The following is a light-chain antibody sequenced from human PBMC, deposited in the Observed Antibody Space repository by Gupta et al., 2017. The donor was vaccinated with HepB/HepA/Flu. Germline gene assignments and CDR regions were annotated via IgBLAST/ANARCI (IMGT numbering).Light chain of an antibody. J-gene: IGLJ3*02. CDR2: YND. CDR3: AAWHDRVDAPV. V-gene: IGLV1-44*01. CDR1: TSNIGVNT. Sequence: QAVLTQPPSASGTPRQRVTISCSGSTSNIGVNTVNWYQHLPGSAPKLLIYYNDRRPSGVPDRFSASKSGTSASLAISGLQSGDEAVYYCAAWHDRVDAPVFGGGTKLTVL.